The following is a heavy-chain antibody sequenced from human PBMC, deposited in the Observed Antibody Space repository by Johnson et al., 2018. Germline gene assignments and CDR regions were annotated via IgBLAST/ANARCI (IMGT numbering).Heavy chain of an antibody. D-gene: IGHD3-16*01. J-gene: IGHJ3*02. CDR3: ARGPRGEDDAFDI. CDR2: ISDDGSNK. V-gene: IGHV3-30-3*01. CDR1: GFTFSSYA. Sequence: QVQLQESGGGVVQPGRSLRLSCAASGFTFSSYAMHWVRQAPGKGLEWGAVISDDGSNKYYADSVKGRFTISRDNSKNTLYLQMNSLRAEDTAVYYCARGPRGEDDAFDIWGQGTMVTVSS.